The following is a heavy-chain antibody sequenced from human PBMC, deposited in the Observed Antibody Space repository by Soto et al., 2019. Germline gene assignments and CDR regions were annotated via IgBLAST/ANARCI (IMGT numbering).Heavy chain of an antibody. CDR3: AKLPLVLALGFDH. V-gene: IGHV3-23*01. CDR1: GFTFSNYV. Sequence: EMHLLDSGGGLVQPGGSLRLSCAASGFTFSNYVMSWVRQAPGKGLEWVSSISGSGDNTYYADSVKGRFTISRDNSKNTLFLQMNSLRAEDTAVYYCAKLPLVLALGFDHRGQGTLVTVSS. CDR2: ISGSGDNT. J-gene: IGHJ4*02.